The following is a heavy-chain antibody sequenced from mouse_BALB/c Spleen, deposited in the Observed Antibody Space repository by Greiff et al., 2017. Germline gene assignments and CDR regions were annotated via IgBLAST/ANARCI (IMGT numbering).Heavy chain of an antibody. D-gene: IGHD1-1*01. CDR3: ARRIITTVVASFSYYAMDY. V-gene: IGHV14-3*02. CDR2: IDPANGNT. Sequence: VHVKQSGAELVKPGASVKLSCTASGFNIKDTYMHWVKQRPEQGLEWTGRIDPANGNTKYDPKFQGKATITADTSSNTAYLQLSSLTSEDTAVYYCARRIITTVVASFSYYAMDYWGQGTSVTVSS. CDR1: GFNIKDTY. J-gene: IGHJ4*01.